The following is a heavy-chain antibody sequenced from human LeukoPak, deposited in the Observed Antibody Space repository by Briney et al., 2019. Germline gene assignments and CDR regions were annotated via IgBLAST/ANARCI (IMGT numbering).Heavy chain of an antibody. CDR1: GASIISGNYF. CDR2: WHHSGIT. V-gene: IGHV4-39*01. D-gene: IGHD3-10*01. J-gene: IGHJ4*02. Sequence: SETLSLTCTVSGASIISGNYFWGWVRQPPGKRLEWIGSWHHSGITDYNPSLNSRATIVADTSKNQFSLKLASVAAADSAVYFCARQYEFWGQGTLVTVSS. CDR3: ARQYEF.